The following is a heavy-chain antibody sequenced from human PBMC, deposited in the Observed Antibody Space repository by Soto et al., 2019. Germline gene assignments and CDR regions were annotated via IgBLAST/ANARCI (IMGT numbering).Heavy chain of an antibody. CDR3: VVGTPYGMDV. J-gene: IGHJ6*02. Sequence: ASVKVSCKASGYTFIDHYVHWMRQAPGQGLERMGWINPNSGGTNYAQKFQGWVTMTRDTSISTAYMELSRLRSDDTAVYHCVVGTPYGMDVWGQGTTVTVSS. CDR2: INPNSGGT. V-gene: IGHV1-2*04. CDR1: GYTFIDHY. D-gene: IGHD2-15*01.